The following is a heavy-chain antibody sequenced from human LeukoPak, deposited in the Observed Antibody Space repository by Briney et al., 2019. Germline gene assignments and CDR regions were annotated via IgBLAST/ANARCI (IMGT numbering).Heavy chain of an antibody. V-gene: IGHV4-31*03. Sequence: TLSLTCTVSGGSISSGGYYLSWIRQHPGKGLEWIGYIYYCGSTYYNPSLKSRVTISVDTSKNQFSLKLSSVTAADTAVYYCARDFRSTIFGVVITTYFDYWGQGTLVTVSS. CDR2: IYYCGST. CDR3: ARDFRSTIFGVVITTYFDY. J-gene: IGHJ4*02. D-gene: IGHD3-3*01. CDR1: GGSISSGGYY.